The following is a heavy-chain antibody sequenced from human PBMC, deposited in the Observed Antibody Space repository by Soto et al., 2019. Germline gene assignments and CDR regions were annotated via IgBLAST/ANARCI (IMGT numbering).Heavy chain of an antibody. J-gene: IGHJ4*02. Sequence: QVPLVQFGAEVKKPGSSVKVSCKASGGTFSSYAISWVRQAPGQGLEWMGGINPVFATPNYAPRFQGRVTITAEEFTHTVYMEPSSLTSENTAMYYCARAGDVDYESIGSSLDSWGQGTLVTVSS. CDR3: ARAGDVDYESIGSSLDS. D-gene: IGHD3-22*01. CDR2: INPVFATP. CDR1: GGTFSSYA. V-gene: IGHV1-69*01.